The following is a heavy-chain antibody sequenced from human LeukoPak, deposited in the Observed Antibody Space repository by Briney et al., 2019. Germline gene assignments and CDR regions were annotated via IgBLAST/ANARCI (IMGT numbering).Heavy chain of an antibody. V-gene: IGHV1-69*04. Sequence: LRASVKVSCKASGGTFGNYVSSWVRQAPGQGLEWMGRIIPILGIANYAQKFQGRVTITADESTSTAYMELSSLRSEDTAVYYCARDPGMATFAFDIWGQGTMVTVSS. J-gene: IGHJ3*02. D-gene: IGHD5-24*01. CDR3: ARDPGMATFAFDI. CDR2: IIPILGIA. CDR1: GGTFGNYV.